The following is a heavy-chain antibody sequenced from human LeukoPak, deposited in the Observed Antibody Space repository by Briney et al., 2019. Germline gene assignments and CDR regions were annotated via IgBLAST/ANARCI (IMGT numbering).Heavy chain of an antibody. CDR2: ISSSSSTI. V-gene: IGHV3-48*01. Sequence: GGSLRLSCAASGFTFEASAMSWVRQAPGKGLEWVSYISSSSSTICYADSVKGRFTISRDNAKNSLYLQMNSLRAEDTAVYYCARDLLDMQVSDVLLWFGESGGFDYWGQGTLVTVSS. CDR3: ARDLLDMQVSDVLLWFGESGGFDY. CDR1: GFTFEASA. D-gene: IGHD3-10*01. J-gene: IGHJ4*02.